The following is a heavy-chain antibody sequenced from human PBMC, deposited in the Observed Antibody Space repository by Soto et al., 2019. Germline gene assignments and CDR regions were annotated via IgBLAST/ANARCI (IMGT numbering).Heavy chain of an antibody. D-gene: IGHD5-12*01. J-gene: IGHJ4*02. V-gene: IGHV3-23*01. CDR1: GFTFSNFA. Sequence: DVQLLESGGGLVQPGGSLRLSCVATGFTFSNFAMSWVRQAPGKGLEWVSTITRNSDRTYYAASVKGRVSISRDNSKNTVFLQMNSLRADDTALYYCVEGGSYDGFDYWGQGTLVTVSS. CDR2: ITRNSDRT. CDR3: VEGGSYDGFDY.